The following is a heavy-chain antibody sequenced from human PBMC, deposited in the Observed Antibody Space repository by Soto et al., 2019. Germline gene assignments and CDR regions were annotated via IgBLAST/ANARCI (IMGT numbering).Heavy chain of an antibody. Sequence: PGGSLRLSCKASGYSFTSQWIGWVRQMPGKGLEWVGIIFPGDSDTRISRSFQGQVTLSADKSISTAYLQWTSLKASDTAMYYCGSLPVGAFFEYFQHWGQGTVVTVSS. D-gene: IGHD1-26*01. CDR2: IFPGDSDT. CDR3: GSLPVGAFFEYFQH. V-gene: IGHV5-51*01. CDR1: GYSFTSQW. J-gene: IGHJ1*01.